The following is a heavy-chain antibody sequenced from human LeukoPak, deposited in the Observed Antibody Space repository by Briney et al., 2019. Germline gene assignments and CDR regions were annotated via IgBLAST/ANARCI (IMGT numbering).Heavy chain of an antibody. CDR3: ARDTPYSYDILTGYYGPQDYYYGMDV. D-gene: IGHD3-9*01. J-gene: IGHJ6*02. CDR2: IIPILCIA. CDR1: GGTFSSYA. V-gene: IGHV1-69*04. Sequence: ASVKVSCKASGGTFSSYAISWVRQAPGQGLEWIGRIIPILCIANYAQKFQGRVTITEDKSTSKAYMELSSLRSEDTAVYYCARDTPYSYDILTGYYGPQDYYYGMDVWGQGTTVTVSS.